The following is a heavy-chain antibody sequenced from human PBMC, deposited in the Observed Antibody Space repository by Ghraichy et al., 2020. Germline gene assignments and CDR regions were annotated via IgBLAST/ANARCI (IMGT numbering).Heavy chain of an antibody. J-gene: IGHJ4*02. CDR2: ITSDGSDT. Sequence: LSLTCAASGFTFSTYWMHWVRQPPGKGLVWVSRITSDGSDTSYADSVKGRFTISRDNAKNTLYLQMNSLRAEDTAVYYCATVGTKWELLRWGQGTLVTVSS. D-gene: IGHD1-26*01. CDR3: ATVGTKWELLR. V-gene: IGHV3-74*01. CDR1: GFTFSTYW.